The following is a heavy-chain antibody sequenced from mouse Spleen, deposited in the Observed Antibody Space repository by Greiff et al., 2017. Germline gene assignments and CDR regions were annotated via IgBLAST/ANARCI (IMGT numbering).Heavy chain of an antibody. V-gene: IGHV1-43*01. CDR2: INPSTGGT. Sequence: VHVKQSGPELVKPGASVKISCKASGYSFTGYYMHWVKQSSEKSLEWIGEINPSTGGTSYNQKFKGKATLTVDKSSSTAYMQLKSLTSEDSAVYYCARDYGNYGCYFDYWGQGTTLTVSS. CDR1: GYSFTGYY. D-gene: IGHD2-1*01. CDR3: ARDYGNYGCYFDY. J-gene: IGHJ2*01.